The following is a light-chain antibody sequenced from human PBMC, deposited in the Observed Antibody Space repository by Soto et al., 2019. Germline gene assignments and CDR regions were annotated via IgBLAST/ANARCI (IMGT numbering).Light chain of an antibody. J-gene: IGKJ4*01. Sequence: EIVLTQSPGTLSLSPGERATLSCRASQSVSSSYLAWYQQKPGQAPRLLIYDTSTRATGIPDRFSGSGSGTDFTLTICRLEPEDFAVYYCQQHGSLPLTFGGGTKV. V-gene: IGKV3-20*01. CDR2: DTS. CDR3: QQHGSLPLT. CDR1: QSVSSSY.